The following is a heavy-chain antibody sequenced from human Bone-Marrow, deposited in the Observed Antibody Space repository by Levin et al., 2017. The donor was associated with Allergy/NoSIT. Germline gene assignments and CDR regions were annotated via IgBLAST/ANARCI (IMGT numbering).Heavy chain of an antibody. V-gene: IGHV1-18*01. J-gene: IGHJ5*02. D-gene: IGHD4-17*01. CDR1: GYTFTSYG. CDR2: ISAYNGNT. Sequence: PGGSLRLSCKASGYTFTSYGISWVRQAPGQGLEWMGWISAYNGNTNYAQKLQGRVTMTTDTSTSTAYMELRSLRSDDTAVYYCASTYGDYVWFDPWGQGTLVTVSS. CDR3: ASTYGDYVWFDP.